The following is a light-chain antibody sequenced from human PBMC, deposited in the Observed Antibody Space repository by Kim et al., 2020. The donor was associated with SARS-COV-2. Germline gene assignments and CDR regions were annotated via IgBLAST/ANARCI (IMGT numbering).Light chain of an antibody. V-gene: IGKV3-20*01. J-gene: IGKJ1*01. Sequence: SLSPGERATLSCRASQSVTSIAWYQFKPGQAPRLLIYGTSSRSTAIPVRFSGSGSGTDFTLTISRLESEDFAVYYCQQYDSSSWTFGQGTKVDIK. CDR1: QSVTS. CDR2: GTS. CDR3: QQYDSSSWT.